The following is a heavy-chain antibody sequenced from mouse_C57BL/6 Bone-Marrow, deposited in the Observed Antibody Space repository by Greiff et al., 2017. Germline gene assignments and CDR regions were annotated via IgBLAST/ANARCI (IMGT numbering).Heavy chain of an antibody. CDR3: AREGNYGSSLFDY. D-gene: IGHD1-1*01. J-gene: IGHJ2*01. CDR1: GYTFTDYY. V-gene: IGHV1-26*01. Sequence: EVQLQQSGPELVKPGASVKISCKASGYTFTDYYMNWVKQSHGKSLEWIGDINPNNGGTSYNQKFKGKATLTVDKSSSTAYMELRSLTSEDSAVYYCAREGNYGSSLFDYWGQGTTLTVSS. CDR2: INPNNGGT.